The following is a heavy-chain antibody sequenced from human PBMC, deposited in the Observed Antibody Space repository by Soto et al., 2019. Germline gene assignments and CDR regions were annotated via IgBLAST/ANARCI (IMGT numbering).Heavy chain of an antibody. Sequence: QVQLQESGPGLVKPSQTLSLICSVSGGAIRSGDYYWSWLRQPPGKGLEFIGDIYYIGNTYYIPSLRSRLTISIDTSKNQFSLELRSVTDADTAVYYCARGARPRIAVAGPSGHFDYWGQGSLVTVSS. D-gene: IGHD6-19*01. V-gene: IGHV4-30-4*01. CDR3: ARGARPRIAVAGPSGHFDY. CDR1: GGAIRSGDYY. CDR2: IYYIGNT. J-gene: IGHJ4*02.